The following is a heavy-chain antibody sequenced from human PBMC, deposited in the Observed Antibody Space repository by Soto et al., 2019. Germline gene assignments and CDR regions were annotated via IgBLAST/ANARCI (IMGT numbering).Heavy chain of an antibody. CDR1: GFTFSSYA. J-gene: IGHJ4*02. D-gene: IGHD6-13*01. CDR2: VSGSGGST. Sequence: EVQLLESGGGLVQPGGSLRLSCAASGFTFSSYAMRWVRQAPGKGLEWVSAVSGSGGSTYYADSVKGRFTISRDNPKNTLYLQMNSLRAEDTAVYYCARRGPGTYFDYWGQGTLVIVSS. CDR3: ARRGPGTYFDY. V-gene: IGHV3-23*01.